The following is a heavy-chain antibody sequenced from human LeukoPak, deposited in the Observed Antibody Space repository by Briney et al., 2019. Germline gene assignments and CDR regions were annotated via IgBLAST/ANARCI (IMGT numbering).Heavy chain of an antibody. CDR2: IYYSGST. CDR1: GGPISSYY. CDR3: ARGRAVWVPFDY. Sequence: PSETLSLTCTVSGGPISSYYWIWIRQPPGKGLERIGYIYYSGSTNYNPSLKSRVTISVDTSKNQFSLKLSSVTAADTAVYYCARGRAVWVPFDYWGQGTLVTVSS. V-gene: IGHV4-59*01. D-gene: IGHD1-1*01. J-gene: IGHJ4*02.